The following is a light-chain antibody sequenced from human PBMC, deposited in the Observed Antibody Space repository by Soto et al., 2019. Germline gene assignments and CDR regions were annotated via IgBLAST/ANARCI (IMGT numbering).Light chain of an antibody. CDR1: QSVSSY. V-gene: IGKV3-11*01. CDR3: QQRSSWPQT. CDR2: DAS. Sequence: EIVLTQSPATLSLSPGERATLSCRASQSVSSYLAWYQQKPGQAPRLLIYDASNRATGIPARFSGSGSGTDFTLTISSLEPEDFAVYYCQQRSSWPQTFGQGNKLDIK. J-gene: IGKJ2*01.